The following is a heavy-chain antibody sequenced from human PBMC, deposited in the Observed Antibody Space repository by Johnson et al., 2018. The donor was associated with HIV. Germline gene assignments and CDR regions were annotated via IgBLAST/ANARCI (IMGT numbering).Heavy chain of an antibody. CDR2: ISYDGSNI. J-gene: IGHJ3*02. D-gene: IGHD4-17*01. CDR1: GFTFSSYA. Sequence: VQLVESGGHLVQPGGSLRLSCPASGFTFSSYAMHWVRQAPGKGLEWVAVISYDGSNIYYADSVKGRFTISRDNSKNTLYLQMNSLKTEDTAVYYCTTDLRVTTSLRAFDIWGQGTMVTVSS. CDR3: TTDLRVTTSLRAFDI. V-gene: IGHV3-30-3*01.